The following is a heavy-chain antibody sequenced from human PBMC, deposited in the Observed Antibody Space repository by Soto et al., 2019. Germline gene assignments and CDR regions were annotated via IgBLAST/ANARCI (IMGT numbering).Heavy chain of an antibody. Sequence: PGGSLRLSCTASGFTFSSYAMNWVRQAPGKGLEWVSVISGSGGSTYYADSVKGRFTISRDNSKNTLYLQMNSLRAEDTAVYYCSKAGYCISTSCPPIFWFDPWGQGTLVTVSS. D-gene: IGHD2-2*01. CDR2: ISGSGGST. J-gene: IGHJ5*02. CDR3: SKAGYCISTSCPPIFWFDP. V-gene: IGHV3-23*01. CDR1: GFTFSSYA.